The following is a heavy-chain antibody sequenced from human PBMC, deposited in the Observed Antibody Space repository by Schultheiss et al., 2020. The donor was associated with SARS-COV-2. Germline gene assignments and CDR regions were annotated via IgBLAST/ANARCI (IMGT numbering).Heavy chain of an antibody. Sequence: SETLSLTCTVSGGSISSYYWSWIRQPPGKGLEWIGYIYYSGSTYYNPSLKSRVTISVDTSKNQFSLKLSSVTAADTAVYYCARGQGSSDYSYVYWGQGTLVTVSS. CDR3: ARGQGSSDYSYVY. CDR1: GGSISSYY. CDR2: IYYSGST. J-gene: IGHJ4*02. V-gene: IGHV4-59*12. D-gene: IGHD6-19*01.